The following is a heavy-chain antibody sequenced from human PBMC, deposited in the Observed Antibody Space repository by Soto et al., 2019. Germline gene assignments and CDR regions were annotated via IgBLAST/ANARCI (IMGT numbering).Heavy chain of an antibody. CDR2: IYTNGST. Sequence: SETLSLTCTVSDGSISTYYWSWIRQPAGKGLEWVGRIYTNGSTSYSPSLKSRLTMSVDTSKKQLSLKLSSVTSADTAVYYCSTDRTVDYVDYYFDYWGQGTMVTISS. V-gene: IGHV4-4*07. J-gene: IGHJ4*02. CDR1: DGSISTYY. CDR3: STDRTVDYVDYYFDY. D-gene: IGHD3-10*02.